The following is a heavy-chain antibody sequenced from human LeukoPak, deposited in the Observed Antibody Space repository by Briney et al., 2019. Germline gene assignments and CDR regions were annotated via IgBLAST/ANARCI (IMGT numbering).Heavy chain of an antibody. J-gene: IGHJ4*02. CDR3: ARGYCSSTSCYDGPYFDY. Sequence: VASVKVSCKASGYTFTSYGISWVRQAPGQGLEWMGWISAYNGNTNYAQKLQGRVTMTTDTSTSTAYMELRSLRSDDTAVYYCARGYCSSTSCYDGPYFDYWGQGTLVTVSS. CDR2: ISAYNGNT. D-gene: IGHD2-2*01. V-gene: IGHV1-18*01. CDR1: GYTFTSYG.